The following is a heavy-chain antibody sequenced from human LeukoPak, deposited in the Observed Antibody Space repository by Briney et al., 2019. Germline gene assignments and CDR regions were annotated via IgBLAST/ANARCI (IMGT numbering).Heavy chain of an antibody. J-gene: IGHJ4*02. CDR3: TRRGTYYRGGDY. D-gene: IGHD1-26*01. CDR1: GYSFSSYW. V-gene: IGHV5-51*01. CDR2: IFPGDSDT. Sequence: GESLKISCKASGYSFSSYWIDWVRQMPGKGLEWMGIIFPGDSDTRYSPSFRGQVTISADRSIFTAYLQWSSLKASDTAMYFCTRRGTYYRGGDYWGQGTLVTVSS.